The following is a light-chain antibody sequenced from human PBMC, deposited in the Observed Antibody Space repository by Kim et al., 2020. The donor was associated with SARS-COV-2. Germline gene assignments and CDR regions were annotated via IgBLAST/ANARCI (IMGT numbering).Light chain of an antibody. CDR1: SSNIGAGYD. J-gene: IGLJ7*01. CDR3: QSYDSSLSGSV. CDR2: CYS. Sequence: QSVLTQPPSVSGVPGQRVTISCTGRSSNIGAGYDVHWYQQLPGTAPKLLIYCYSNRPSGVPERFSGSKSGTSASLDITGLQAEDEADYYCQSYDSSLSGSVFGGGTQLTVL. V-gene: IGLV1-40*01.